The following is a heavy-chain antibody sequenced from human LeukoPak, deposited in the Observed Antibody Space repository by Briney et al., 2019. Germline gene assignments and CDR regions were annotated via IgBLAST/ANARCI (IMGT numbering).Heavy chain of an antibody. J-gene: IGHJ6*02. CDR3: AKEVVYDYYYYGMDV. D-gene: IGHD2-8*02. CDR2: ISYDGSNK. V-gene: IGHV3-30*18. Sequence: GGSLRLSCAASGFTFSSYGMHWVRQAPGKGLEWVAVISYDGSNKYYADSVKGRFTISRDNSKNTLYLQMNSLRAEDTAVYYRAKEVVYDYYYYGMDVWGQGTTVTVSS. CDR1: GFTFSSYG.